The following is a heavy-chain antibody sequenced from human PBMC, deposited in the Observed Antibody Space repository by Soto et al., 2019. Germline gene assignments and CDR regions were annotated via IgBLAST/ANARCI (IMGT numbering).Heavy chain of an antibody. J-gene: IGHJ4*02. V-gene: IGHV4-61*01. D-gene: IGHD3-22*01. CDR1: GGSASSGSYY. Sequence: PSETLSLTCTVSGGSASSGSYYWSWIRQPPGKGLEWIGYIYYSGSTNYNPSLKSRVTISVDTSKDQFSLKLSSVTAADTAVYYCAREGPYYYDSSGYFGYWGQGTLVTVSS. CDR2: IYYSGST. CDR3: AREGPYYYDSSGYFGY.